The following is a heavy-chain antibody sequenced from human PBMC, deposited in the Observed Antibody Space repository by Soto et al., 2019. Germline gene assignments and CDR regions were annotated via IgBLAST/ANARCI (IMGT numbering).Heavy chain of an antibody. CDR1: GGSISSGDYY. Sequence: PSETLSLTCTVSGGSISSGDYYWSWIRQPPGKGLEWIGYIYYSGSTYYNPSLKSRVTISVDTSKNQFSLKLSSVTAADTAVYYCAREPEREYQLLFAGESYGMDVWGQGTTVTVSS. CDR3: AREPEREYQLLFAGESYGMDV. V-gene: IGHV4-30-4*01. D-gene: IGHD2-2*01. J-gene: IGHJ6*02. CDR2: IYYSGST.